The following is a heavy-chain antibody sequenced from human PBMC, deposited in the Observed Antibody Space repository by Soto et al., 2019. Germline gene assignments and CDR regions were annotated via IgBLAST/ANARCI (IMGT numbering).Heavy chain of an antibody. V-gene: IGHV3-48*02. CDR1: GFTFSSYS. D-gene: IGHD3-16*01. CDR2: ISSSSSTI. CDR3: ARESYVWGSQRALFDF. Sequence: EVQLVESGGGLVQPGGSLRLSCAASGFTFSSYSMNWVRQAPGKGLEWVSYISSSSSTIYYADSVKGRFTISRDNAKNSLYLQMNSLRDEDTAVYYCARESYVWGSQRALFDFWGRGTLVTVSS. J-gene: IGHJ2*01.